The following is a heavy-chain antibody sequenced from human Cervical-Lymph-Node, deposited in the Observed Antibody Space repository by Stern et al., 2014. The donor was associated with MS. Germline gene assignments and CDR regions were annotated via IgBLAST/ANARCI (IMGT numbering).Heavy chain of an antibody. CDR3: ARFRTIFDWFGP. V-gene: IGHV4-31*03. Sequence: VQLVESGPGLVKPSQTLSLTCSVSGDSIISTSYYWSWIRQHPTRGLEWIGYVYYSGTTYSNPSLQIGLSMSVDTSKNQFSLKLNSVTAADTAVYYCARFRTIFDWFGPWGQGTLVTVSS. J-gene: IGHJ5*02. CDR2: VYYSGTT. D-gene: IGHD3-3*01. CDR1: GDSIISTSYY.